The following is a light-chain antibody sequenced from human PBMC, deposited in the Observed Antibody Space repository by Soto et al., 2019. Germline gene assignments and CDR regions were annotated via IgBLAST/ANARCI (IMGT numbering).Light chain of an antibody. CDR1: QSVSSIY. V-gene: IGKV3-20*01. CDR3: QQYGSSWT. CDR2: GAS. Sequence: EIVLTQSPGTLSLSPGERATLSCRASQSVSSIYLAWFQQKPGQAPRLLIYGASNRATGIPDRFSGSGSGTDFTLTISGLEPEDFAVYFCQQYGSSWTFGQATRVEIK. J-gene: IGKJ1*01.